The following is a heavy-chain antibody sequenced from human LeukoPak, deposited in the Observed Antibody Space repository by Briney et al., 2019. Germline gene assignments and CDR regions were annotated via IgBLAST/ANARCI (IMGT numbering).Heavy chain of an antibody. CDR3: ARVRQLAYYYGSGSCFDY. V-gene: IGHV3-7*01. D-gene: IGHD3-10*01. CDR1: GFTFSNCW. CDR2: IKQDGSEK. J-gene: IGHJ4*02. Sequence: GGSLRLSCAASGFTFSNCWMSWVRRAPGKGLEWVANIKQDGSEKYYVDSVKGRFTISRDNAKNSLYLQMNSLRAEDTAVYYCARVRQLAYYYGSGSCFDYWGQGTLVTVSS.